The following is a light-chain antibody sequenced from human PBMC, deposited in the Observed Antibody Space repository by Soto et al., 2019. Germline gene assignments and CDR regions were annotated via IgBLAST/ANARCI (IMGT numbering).Light chain of an antibody. CDR3: QQYNSYS. Sequence: DIQMTQSPSTLSASVGDRVTITCRASPSISSWLAWYQQKPGKATNLLIYDASSLESGVPSRFSGSGSGTEFTLTISSLQPDDFATYYCQQYNSYSFGQGTKVDIK. CDR2: DAS. J-gene: IGKJ1*01. CDR1: PSISSW. V-gene: IGKV1-5*01.